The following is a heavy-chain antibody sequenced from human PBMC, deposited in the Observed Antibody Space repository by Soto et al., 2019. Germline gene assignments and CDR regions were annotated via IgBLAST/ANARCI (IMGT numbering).Heavy chain of an antibody. CDR2: INPSGGST. D-gene: IGHD4-17*01. Sequence: QVQLVQSGAEVKKPGASVKVSCKASGYTFTSYYMHWVRQAPGQGLEWMGIINPSGGSTSYAQKFQGRGTMTRDTSTGTVYMELSSLRSEDPAVYYCDRTKVTTAPLDYWGQGTLVTVSS. CDR1: GYTFTSYY. CDR3: DRTKVTTAPLDY. J-gene: IGHJ4*02. V-gene: IGHV1-46*01.